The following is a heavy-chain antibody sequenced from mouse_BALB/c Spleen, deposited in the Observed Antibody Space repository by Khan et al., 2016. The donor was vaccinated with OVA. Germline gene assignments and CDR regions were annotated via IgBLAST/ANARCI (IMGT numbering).Heavy chain of an antibody. CDR1: GYTFTTYW. Sequence: QVQLKQSGAELAKPGASVKMSCKASGYTFTTYWMHWVKQRPGQGLEWIGYIDPSTGYTEYNQKFKDKATLTADKSSSTAYMQLSSLTSEDSAVLYRARRGLHGVFAYWGQGTLVTVSA. D-gene: IGHD1-1*02. CDR2: IDPSTGYT. CDR3: ARRGLHGVFAY. J-gene: IGHJ3*01. V-gene: IGHV1-7*01.